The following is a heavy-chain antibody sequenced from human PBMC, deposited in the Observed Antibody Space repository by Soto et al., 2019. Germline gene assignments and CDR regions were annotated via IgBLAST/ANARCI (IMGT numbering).Heavy chain of an antibody. D-gene: IGHD2-15*01. CDR2: MNPNSGKT. Sequence: GASVKVSCKASGYTFTNYGINWVRQATGQGPEWMGWMNPNSGKTGYAQKFQGRVTMTRSTSISTAYMDLTSLRSEDTAVYYCARNLGFCTGGSCYFGFWGQGTLVNVSS. CDR1: GYTFTNYG. V-gene: IGHV1-8*01. CDR3: ARNLGFCTGGSCYFGF. J-gene: IGHJ4*02.